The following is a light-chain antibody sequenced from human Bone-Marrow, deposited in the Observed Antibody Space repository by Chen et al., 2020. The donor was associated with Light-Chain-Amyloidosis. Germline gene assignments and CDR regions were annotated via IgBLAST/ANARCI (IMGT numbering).Light chain of an antibody. CDR1: DLPTKY. CDR3: QSADSSGTYEVI. J-gene: IGLJ2*01. Sequence: YELPQPPSVSVSPGQTSRITCTGDDLPTKYAYWYQQKAGQAPVLVIHRDTERPSGISERFSGSSSGTTATLTISGVQAEDEADYHCQSADSSGTYEVIFGGGTKLTVL. CDR2: RDT. V-gene: IGLV3-25*03.